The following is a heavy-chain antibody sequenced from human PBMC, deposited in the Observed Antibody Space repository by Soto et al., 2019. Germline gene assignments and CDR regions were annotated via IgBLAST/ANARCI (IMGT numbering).Heavy chain of an antibody. V-gene: IGHV3-33*01. J-gene: IGHJ5*02. CDR3: ASWRLPGFNP. Sequence: QVQLVESGGGVVQPGRSLRLSCAASGFTFSSYGMHWVRQAPGKGLEWVAVIWYDGSNKYYADSVKGRFTISRDNSKNTLYLQMNTLRAGDTAVYYWASWRLPGFNPWGQGTLVTVSS. CDR1: GFTFSSYG. CDR2: IWYDGSNK. D-gene: IGHD4-17*01.